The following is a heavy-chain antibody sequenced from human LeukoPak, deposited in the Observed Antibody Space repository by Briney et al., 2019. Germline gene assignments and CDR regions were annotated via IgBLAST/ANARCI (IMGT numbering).Heavy chain of an antibody. CDR1: GFSIGNYG. Sequence: PGTSLRLSCAVSGFSIGNYGTHWVRQAPDKGLEWVAMISHDGGARYYGDSVKGRLTISRDNSENTLYLQMNSLRVEDTAVYYCARDWGSSGWYNWFDPWGQGTLVTVSS. CDR3: ARDWGSSGWYNWFDP. D-gene: IGHD6-19*01. J-gene: IGHJ5*02. CDR2: ISHDGGAR. V-gene: IGHV3-30*03.